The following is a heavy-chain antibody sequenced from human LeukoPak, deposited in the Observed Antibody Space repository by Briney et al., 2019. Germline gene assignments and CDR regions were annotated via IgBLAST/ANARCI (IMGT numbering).Heavy chain of an antibody. CDR3: ARAYSYGRLYYYYYMDV. CDR2: INPNTGEP. J-gene: IGHJ6*03. Sequence: ASVKVSCKATGYTFTTYAINWVRQTPGQGLEWMGWINPNTGEPKYAQGFTGRFVFSLDTSVSTAYLQISSLKAEDTAVYYCARAYSYGRLYYYYYMDVWGKGTTVTVSS. D-gene: IGHD5-18*01. CDR1: GYTFTTYA. V-gene: IGHV7-4-1*02.